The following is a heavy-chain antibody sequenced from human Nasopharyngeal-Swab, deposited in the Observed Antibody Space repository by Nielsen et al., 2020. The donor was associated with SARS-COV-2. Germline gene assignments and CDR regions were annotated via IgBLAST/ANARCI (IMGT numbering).Heavy chain of an antibody. V-gene: IGHV4-59*01. D-gene: IGHD5-12*01. CDR1: GGSISSYY. Sequence: LETLSLTCTVSGGSISSYYWSWIRQPPGKGLEWIGYIYYSGSTNYNPSLKSRVTISVDTSKNQFSLKLSSVTAADTAVYYCARESGGDSGWFDPWGQGTLVTVSS. CDR3: ARESGGDSGWFDP. J-gene: IGHJ5*02. CDR2: IYYSGST.